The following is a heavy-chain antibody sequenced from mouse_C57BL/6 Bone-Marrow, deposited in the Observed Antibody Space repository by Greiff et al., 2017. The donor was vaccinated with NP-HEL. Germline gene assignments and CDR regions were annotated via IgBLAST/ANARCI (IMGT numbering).Heavy chain of an antibody. Sequence: QVQLQQPGAELVRPGTSVKLSCKASGYTFTSYWMHWVKQRPGQGLEWIGVIDPSDSYTNYNQKFNGKATLTVDTSSSTAYMQLSSLTSEDSAVYYCARYDYDAYYAMDYWGQGTSVTVSS. CDR1: GYTFTSYW. J-gene: IGHJ4*01. CDR2: IDPSDSYT. CDR3: ARYDYDAYYAMDY. V-gene: IGHV1-59*01. D-gene: IGHD2-4*01.